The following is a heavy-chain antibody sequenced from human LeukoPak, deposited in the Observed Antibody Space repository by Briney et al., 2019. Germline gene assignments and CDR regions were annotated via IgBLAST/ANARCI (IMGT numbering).Heavy chain of an antibody. J-gene: IGHJ4*02. CDR1: GFTSGIYA. V-gene: IGHV3-23*01. CDR2: FSGGGDS. CDR3: GKEVERHFDLKY. Sequence: GGSLRLSCAASGFTSGIYAVSWVRQAPGKGLEWVSAFSGGGDSYYADSVKGRFTISRDNSKKILYLQMNSLRAEDTAVYYCGKEVERHFDLKYGGQGPLVTVSS.